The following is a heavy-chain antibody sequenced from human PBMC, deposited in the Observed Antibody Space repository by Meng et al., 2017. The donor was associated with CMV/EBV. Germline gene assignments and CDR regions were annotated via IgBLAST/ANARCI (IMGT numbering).Heavy chain of an antibody. D-gene: IGHD1-26*01. CDR1: GFTFSSYW. CDR3: AKGGSYWDYFDY. Sequence: GESLKISCAASGFTFSSYWMSWVRQAPGKGLEWVAFIRYDGSNKYYADSVKGRFTISRDNSKNTLYLQMNSLRAEDTAVYYCAKGGSYWDYFDYWGQGTLVTVSS. CDR2: IRYDGSNK. V-gene: IGHV3-30*02. J-gene: IGHJ4*02.